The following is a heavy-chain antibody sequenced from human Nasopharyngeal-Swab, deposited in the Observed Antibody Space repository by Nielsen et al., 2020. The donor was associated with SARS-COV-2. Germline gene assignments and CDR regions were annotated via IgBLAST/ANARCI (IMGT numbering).Heavy chain of an antibody. D-gene: IGHD2-2*01. J-gene: IGHJ6*03. CDR3: ARDGKYQVPDLSYYIDV. Sequence: WIRQPPGKGLEWIGSIYHSGGGYYNPSLKSRVTISVDTSKNQFSLKLSSVTAADTAVYYCARDGKYQVPDLSYYIDVWGKGTTVTVSS. CDR2: IYHSGGG. V-gene: IGHV4-38-2*02.